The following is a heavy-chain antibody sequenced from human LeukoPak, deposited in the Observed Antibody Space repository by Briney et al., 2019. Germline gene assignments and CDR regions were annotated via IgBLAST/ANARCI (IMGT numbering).Heavy chain of an antibody. CDR2: MSGSGITT. J-gene: IGHJ4*02. Sequence: GGSLRLSCAASRFTFSNHAMNWVRQAPGKGLEWVSGMSGSGITTYYAESVKGRFTVSRDNSLQMSNLRAEDTAVYYCAKGLSRELLSDFDYWGQGTLVTVSS. V-gene: IGHV3-23*01. CDR3: AKGLSRELLSDFDY. CDR1: RFTFSNHA. D-gene: IGHD1-7*01.